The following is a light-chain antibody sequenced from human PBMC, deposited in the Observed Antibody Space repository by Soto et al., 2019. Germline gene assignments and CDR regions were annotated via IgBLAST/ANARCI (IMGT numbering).Light chain of an antibody. CDR3: AAWDDSLNGRV. V-gene: IGLV1-44*01. J-gene: IGLJ3*02. CDR2: SYD. Sequence: QLVLTQPPSASGTPGQRVTISCSGSSSNIGSNTVNWYRQLPGTAPKLLIHSYDRRPSGVPDRFSGSKSGTSASLAISGLQSEDEADYYCAAWDDSLNGRVFGGGTKVTVL. CDR1: SSNIGSNT.